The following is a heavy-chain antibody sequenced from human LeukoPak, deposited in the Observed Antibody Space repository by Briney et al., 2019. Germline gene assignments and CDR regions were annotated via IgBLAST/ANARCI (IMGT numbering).Heavy chain of an antibody. J-gene: IGHJ4*02. V-gene: IGHV3-7*01. CDR2: IKQDGSEK. CDR3: ARRRPYSFDY. CDR1: GFTFSSSA. Sequence: GGSLRLSCAASGFTFSSSAMSWVRQAPGKGLEWVANIKQDGSEKYYVDSVKGRFTISRDNAKNSLYLQMNSLRAEDTAVYYCARRRPYSFDYWGQGTLVTVSS. D-gene: IGHD4-11*01.